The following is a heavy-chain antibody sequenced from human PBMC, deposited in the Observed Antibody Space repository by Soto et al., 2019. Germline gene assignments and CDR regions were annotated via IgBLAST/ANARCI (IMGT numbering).Heavy chain of an antibody. CDR2: INFNEIT. D-gene: IGHD3-3*01. CDR1: GGSITDSIYY. J-gene: IGHJ4*02. CDR3: ARQRVSGAYDS. V-gene: IGHV4-39*01. Sequence: SETLSLTCNVSGGSITDSIYYWGWIRQPPGKGLEWIGNINFNEITYSSPSLKSRVTISIDTSKNRFSLKVNSVTAADTAVYHCARQRVSGAYDSWGQGTLVTVSS.